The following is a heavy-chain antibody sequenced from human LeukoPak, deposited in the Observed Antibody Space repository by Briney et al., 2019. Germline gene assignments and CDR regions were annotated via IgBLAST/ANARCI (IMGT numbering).Heavy chain of an antibody. D-gene: IGHD3-3*01. CDR1: GYTFTRYD. Sequence: ASVKVSCKASGYTFTRYDINWVRQATGQGLEWMGWMNPNSGNTGYAQKFQGRVTMTRNTSISTAYMELSSLRSEDTAVYYCARTIRFGVVIRYYYYMDVWGKGTTVTVSS. CDR3: ARTIRFGVVIRYYYYMDV. J-gene: IGHJ6*03. V-gene: IGHV1-8*01. CDR2: MNPNSGNT.